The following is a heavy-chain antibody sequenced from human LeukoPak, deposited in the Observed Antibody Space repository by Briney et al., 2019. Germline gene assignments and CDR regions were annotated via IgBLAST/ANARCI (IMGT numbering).Heavy chain of an antibody. V-gene: IGHV3-30*04. CDR2: MSFDGSYQ. CDR1: GFTFSSYA. Sequence: GGSLRLSCAASGFTFSSYAMHWVRQAPGKGLEWVAVMSFDGSYQYYADSVRGRFTISRDNSKNSLYLQMNSLRTEDTAVYYCAGDLLLWFGEDFDYWGQGTLVTVSS. J-gene: IGHJ4*02. CDR3: AGDLLLWFGEDFDY. D-gene: IGHD3-10*01.